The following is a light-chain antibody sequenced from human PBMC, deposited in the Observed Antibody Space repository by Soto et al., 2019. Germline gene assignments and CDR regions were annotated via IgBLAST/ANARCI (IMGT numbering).Light chain of an antibody. V-gene: IGKV3D-15*01. J-gene: IGKJ1*01. CDR1: QSVSRN. CDR2: GAS. CDR3: QQGYSTPPT. Sequence: EIVMTQSPATLSVSPGERATLFCRASQSVSRNLAWYQQKPGQSPRLLVYGASTRAKGTPARFSGSGSGTDFTLTISSLHPEDFAFYYYQQGYSTPPTFGQGTKVDIK.